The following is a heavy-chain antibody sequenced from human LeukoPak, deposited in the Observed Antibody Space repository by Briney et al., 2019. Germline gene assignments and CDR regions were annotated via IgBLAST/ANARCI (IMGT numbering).Heavy chain of an antibody. CDR2: IYHSGST. Sequence: PSETLSLTCAVSGGSISSGGYSWSWIRQPPGKGLEWIGYIYHSGSTYYNPSLKSRVTISVDTSKNQFSLKLSSVTAADTAVYYCARGRGVLHWFDPWGQGTLVTVSS. D-gene: IGHD3-10*01. J-gene: IGHJ5*02. CDR3: ARGRGVLHWFDP. CDR1: GGSISSGGYS. V-gene: IGHV4-30-2*01.